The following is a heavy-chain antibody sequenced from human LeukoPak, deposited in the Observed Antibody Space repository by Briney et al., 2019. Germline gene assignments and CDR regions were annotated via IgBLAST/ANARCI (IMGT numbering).Heavy chain of an antibody. Sequence: SETLSLTCTVSGGSISSYYWSWIRQPPGKGLEWIGYIYYSGSANYNPSLKSRVTISVDTSKNQFSLKLSSVTAADTAVYYCARVSSGWYYFDYWGQGTLVTVSS. D-gene: IGHD6-19*01. CDR3: ARVSSGWYYFDY. V-gene: IGHV4-59*01. CDR2: IYYSGSA. CDR1: GGSISSYY. J-gene: IGHJ4*02.